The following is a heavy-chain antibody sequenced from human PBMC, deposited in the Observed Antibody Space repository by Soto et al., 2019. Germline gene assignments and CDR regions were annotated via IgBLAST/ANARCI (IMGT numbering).Heavy chain of an antibody. CDR1: GFTSSNFW. D-gene: IGHD3-22*01. Sequence: EVQLVESGGGLVQPGGSLRLSCVGSGFTSSNFWMHWVRQAPGKGLVWVALINGDGSRTNHADSVKGRFTISRDNTRNTLYLQMNSLRADDTAVYYCAKNSGVYYDSSGYYYHWGQGTLVTVSS. CDR2: INGDGSRT. CDR3: AKNSGVYYDSSGYYYH. J-gene: IGHJ5*02. V-gene: IGHV3-74*01.